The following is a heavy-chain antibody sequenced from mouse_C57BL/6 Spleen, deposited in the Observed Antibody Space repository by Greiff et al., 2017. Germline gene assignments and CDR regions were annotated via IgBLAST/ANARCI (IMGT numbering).Heavy chain of an antibody. D-gene: IGHD5-1-1*01. CDR3: TKYCSCVCYFDY. CDR1: GYTFTSYG. CDR2: IYPGNSDT. V-gene: IGHV1-5*01. J-gene: IGHJ2*01. Sequence: VQLQQSGTVLARPGASVKMSCKTSGYTFTSYGMHWVKQRHGQGLEWIGAIYPGNSDTSYNQKFKGKAKLTEVTSASTAYMELSSLTNEDSSVYYCTKYCSCVCYFDYWGQGTTLTVSS.